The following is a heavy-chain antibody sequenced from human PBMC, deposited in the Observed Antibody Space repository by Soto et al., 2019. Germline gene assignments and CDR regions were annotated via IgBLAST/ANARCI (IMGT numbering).Heavy chain of an antibody. CDR3: ARYYDILTGLPTHFDY. CDR2: INHSGST. V-gene: IGHV4-34*01. CDR1: GGSFSGYY. Sequence: QVQLQQWGAGLLKPSETLSLTCAVYGGSFSGYYWSWIRQPPGKGLEWIGEINHSGSTNYNPSLKSRVTISVDTSKNQFSLKLRSVTAADTAVYYCARYYDILTGLPTHFDYWGQGTLVTVSS. J-gene: IGHJ4*02. D-gene: IGHD3-9*01.